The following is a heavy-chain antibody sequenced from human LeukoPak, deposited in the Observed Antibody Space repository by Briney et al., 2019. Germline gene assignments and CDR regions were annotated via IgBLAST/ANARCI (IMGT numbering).Heavy chain of an antibody. J-gene: IGHJ4*02. CDR2: INSSSSTI. CDR1: GFTFSSYS. CDR3: ARDGPYDFWSGYQSYYFDY. V-gene: IGHV3-48*01. D-gene: IGHD3-3*01. Sequence: PGGSLRLSCAASGFTFSSYSMNWVRQAPGKGLEWVSYINSSSSTIYYADSVKGRFTISRDNAKNSLYLQMNSLRAEDTAVYYCARDGPYDFWSGYQSYYFDYWGQGTLVTVSS.